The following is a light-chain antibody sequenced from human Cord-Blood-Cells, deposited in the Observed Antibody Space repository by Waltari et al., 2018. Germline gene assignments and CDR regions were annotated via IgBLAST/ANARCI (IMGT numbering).Light chain of an antibody. CDR2: DDS. Sequence: SYVLTQPPSVSVAPGQPARITCGGNNIGRKSAHWYQQKPGQDPVLVVYDDSDRPSGIPERFSGSNSGNTATLTISRVEAGDEADYYCQVWDSSSDHVVFGGGTKLTVL. CDR1: NIGRKS. CDR3: QVWDSSSDHVV. V-gene: IGLV3-21*02. J-gene: IGLJ2*01.